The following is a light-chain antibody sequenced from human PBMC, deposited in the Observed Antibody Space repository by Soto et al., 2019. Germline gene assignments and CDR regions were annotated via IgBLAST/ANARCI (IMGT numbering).Light chain of an antibody. V-gene: IGKV1-5*03. J-gene: IGKJ1*01. CDR3: QYYINYCST. Sequence: DIQLTQSPSTLSASVGDRVTITCLASQSISSWLAWDQQKPGKAPKFLIYKTSNLESGVPSRFSGSGSGTEFTLTISSLQPDDLATYYCQYYINYCSTFGQGTKFEIK. CDR1: QSISSW. CDR2: KTS.